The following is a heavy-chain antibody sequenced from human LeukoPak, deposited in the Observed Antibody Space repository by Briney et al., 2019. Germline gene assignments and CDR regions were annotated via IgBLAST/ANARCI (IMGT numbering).Heavy chain of an antibody. D-gene: IGHD3-16*01. CDR3: AGGGYFDY. J-gene: IGHJ4*02. Sequence: GGSLRLSCAASGFTFSSYTMNWVRQAPGKGLEWVSSISSSSTYINYADSVKGRFTISRDNAKNSLYLQMNSLRAEDTAVYYCAGGGYFDYWGQGTLVTVSS. CDR2: ISSSSTYI. V-gene: IGHV3-21*01. CDR1: GFTFSSYT.